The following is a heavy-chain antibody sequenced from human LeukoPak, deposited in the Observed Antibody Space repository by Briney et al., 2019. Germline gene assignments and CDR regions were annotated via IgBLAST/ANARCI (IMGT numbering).Heavy chain of an antibody. Sequence: ASVKVSCKASGGTFSSYAISWVRQAPGQGLEWMGIINPSGGSTSYAQKFQGRVTMTRDTSTSTVYMELSSLRSEDTAVYYCARDGRGMDYWGQGTLVTVSS. CDR3: ARDGRGMDY. D-gene: IGHD1-26*01. CDR1: GGTFSSYA. CDR2: INPSGGST. J-gene: IGHJ4*02. V-gene: IGHV1-46*01.